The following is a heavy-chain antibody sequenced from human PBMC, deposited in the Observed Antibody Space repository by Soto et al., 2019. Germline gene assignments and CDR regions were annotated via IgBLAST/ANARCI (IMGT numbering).Heavy chain of an antibody. CDR1: GDSVTSGDYY. D-gene: IGHD5-18*01. CDR3: ARIPVDTYMTYWFDP. Sequence: KASETLSLTCTVSGDSVTSGDYYWSWIRQPPGKGLEWIGYIYYSGNTNYSPSLKSRVAISFDTSHNQFSLKLSSVTAADTAVYFCARIPVDTYMTYWFDPWGQGTLVTVSS. CDR2: IYYSGNT. V-gene: IGHV4-61*08. J-gene: IGHJ5*01.